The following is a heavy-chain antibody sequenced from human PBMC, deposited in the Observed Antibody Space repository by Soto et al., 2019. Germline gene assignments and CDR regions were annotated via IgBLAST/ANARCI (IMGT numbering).Heavy chain of an antibody. Sequence: SETLSLTCTVSGGSISSYDWSWIRQPPGKGLEWIGYIYYSGSTNYNPSLKSRVTISVDTSKNQFSLKLSSVTAADTAVYYCARSPTDMTTVTTEDYYFDYWGQATLVTVSS. J-gene: IGHJ4*02. CDR3: ARSPTDMTTVTTEDYYFDY. CDR1: GGSISSYD. CDR2: IYYSGST. D-gene: IGHD4-17*01. V-gene: IGHV4-59*01.